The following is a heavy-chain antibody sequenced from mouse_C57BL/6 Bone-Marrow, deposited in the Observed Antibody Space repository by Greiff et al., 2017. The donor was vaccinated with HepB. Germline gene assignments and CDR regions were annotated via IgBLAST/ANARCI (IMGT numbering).Heavy chain of an antibody. D-gene: IGHD2-3*01. V-gene: IGHV1-64*01. Sequence: QVQLQQPGAELVKPGASVKLSCKASGYTFTSYWMHWVKQRPGQGLEWIGMIHPNSGSTNYNEKFKSKATLTVDKSSSTAYMQLSSLTSEDSALYYCARRRVDGYYWYFDVWGTGTTVTVSS. J-gene: IGHJ1*03. CDR2: IHPNSGST. CDR1: GYTFTSYW. CDR3: ARRRVDGYYWYFDV.